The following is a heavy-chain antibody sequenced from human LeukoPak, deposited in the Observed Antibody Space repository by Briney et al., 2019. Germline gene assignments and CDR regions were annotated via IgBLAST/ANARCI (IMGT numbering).Heavy chain of an antibody. CDR3: ARVLVAATPELVWFDP. Sequence: SETLSLTCTVSGGSINNNYWSWIRQPPGKGLEWIGYIYYSGSTNYNPSLKSRVTISVDTSKNQFSLRLTSVTAADTAVYYCARVLVAATPELVWFDPWGQGTMVTVSS. V-gene: IGHV4-59*01. D-gene: IGHD2-15*01. CDR2: IYYSGST. J-gene: IGHJ5*02. CDR1: GGSINNNY.